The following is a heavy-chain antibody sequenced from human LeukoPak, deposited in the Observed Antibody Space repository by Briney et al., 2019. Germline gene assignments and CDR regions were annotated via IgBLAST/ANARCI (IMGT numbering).Heavy chain of an antibody. CDR3: ARGGPYSYGSGSYFGTYFDY. CDR2: ISAYNGNT. CDR1: GYTFTSFG. D-gene: IGHD3-10*01. J-gene: IGHJ4*02. V-gene: IGHV1-18*01. Sequence: GASVKVSCKTSGYTFTSFGISWVRQAPGQGLEWMGWISAYNGNTNYAQKLQGRVTMATDTSTSTAYMELRSLRSDDTAVYYCARGGPYSYGSGSYFGTYFDYWGQGTLVTVSS.